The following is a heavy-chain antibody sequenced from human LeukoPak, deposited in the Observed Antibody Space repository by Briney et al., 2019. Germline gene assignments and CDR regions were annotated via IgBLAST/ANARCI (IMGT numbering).Heavy chain of an antibody. CDR1: GGTFSSYA. CDR2: IIPIFGTV. V-gene: IGHV1-69*13. J-gene: IGHJ3*02. D-gene: IGHD3-9*01. CDR3: ARDDGRYIDWLGHDAFDI. Sequence: ASVKASCKASGGTFSSYAINWVRQAPGQGLEWMGGIIPIFGTVSYAQKFQGRVTITADESTSTAYMEVSSLRSEDTAVYYCARDDGRYIDWLGHDAFDIWGQGTMVTVSS.